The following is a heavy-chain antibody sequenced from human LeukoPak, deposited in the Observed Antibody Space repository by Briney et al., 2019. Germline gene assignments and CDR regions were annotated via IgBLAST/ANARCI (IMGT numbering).Heavy chain of an antibody. Sequence: PGGSVRLSCAASGFTFSSYSMNWVRQAPGKGLEWVSYISSSSSTIYYADSVKGRFTISRDNAKNSLYLQMNSLRAEDTAVYYCGRVEYSYGHAIDFWGQGTLVTVSS. V-gene: IGHV3-48*04. CDR1: GFTFSSYS. CDR3: GRVEYSYGHAIDF. CDR2: ISSSSSTI. J-gene: IGHJ4*02. D-gene: IGHD3-16*01.